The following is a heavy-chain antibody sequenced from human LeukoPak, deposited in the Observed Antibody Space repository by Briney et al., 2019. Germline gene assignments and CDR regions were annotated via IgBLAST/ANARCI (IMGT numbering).Heavy chain of an antibody. CDR1: GFTFSSYA. J-gene: IGHJ6*02. Sequence: GGSLRLSCAASGFTFSSYAMHWVRQAPGKGLEWVAVISYDGSNKYYADSVKGRFTISRDNSKNTLYLQMNSLRAEDTAVYYCARAYCSGDCYPYYYYYGMDVWGQGTTVTVSS. CDR2: ISYDGSNK. D-gene: IGHD2-21*02. V-gene: IGHV3-30-3*01. CDR3: ARAYCSGDCYPYYYYYGMDV.